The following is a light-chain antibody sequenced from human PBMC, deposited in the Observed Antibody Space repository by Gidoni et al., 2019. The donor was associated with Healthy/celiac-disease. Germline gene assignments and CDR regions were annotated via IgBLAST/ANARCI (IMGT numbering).Light chain of an antibody. Sequence: DIQRTQSPSSLSASVGDRVTIPCRASQGISNYLAWYQQKPGKVPKLLIYAASTLQSGVPSRFSGSGSGTDFTLTISSLQPEDVATYYCQKYNSAPRLTFGGGTKVEIK. CDR3: QKYNSAPRLT. V-gene: IGKV1-27*01. J-gene: IGKJ4*01. CDR2: AAS. CDR1: QGISNY.